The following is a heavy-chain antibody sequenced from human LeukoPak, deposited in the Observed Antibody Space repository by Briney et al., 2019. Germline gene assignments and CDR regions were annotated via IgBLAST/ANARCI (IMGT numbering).Heavy chain of an antibody. D-gene: IGHD3-10*01. CDR1: GFTFSSNG. CDR3: AKDGHYYGSEYYFDY. Sequence: GRSLRLSCTGSGFTFSSNGMHWVSQAPGKGREWVAVVLHDGGTKYYADSVKGRLTISRDSSKNTLYLQMNSLRAEDTAVYYCAKDGHYYGSEYYFDYWGQGTLVTVSS. J-gene: IGHJ4*02. CDR2: VLHDGGTK. V-gene: IGHV3-30*18.